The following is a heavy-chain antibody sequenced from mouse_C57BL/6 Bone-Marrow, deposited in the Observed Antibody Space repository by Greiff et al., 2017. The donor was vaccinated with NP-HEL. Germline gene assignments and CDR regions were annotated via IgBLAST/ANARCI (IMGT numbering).Heavy chain of an antibody. CDR2: IDPSDSDT. Sequence: QVQLQQPGAELVMPGASVKLSCKASGYTFTSYWMHWVKQRPIQGLEWIGNIDPSDSDTHYNQKFKDKATLTVDKSSSTAYMQLSSLTSEDSAVYYGAREGTGDYAMDYWGQGTSVTVSS. V-gene: IGHV1-52*01. J-gene: IGHJ4*01. D-gene: IGHD4-1*01. CDR3: AREGTGDYAMDY. CDR1: GYTFTSYW.